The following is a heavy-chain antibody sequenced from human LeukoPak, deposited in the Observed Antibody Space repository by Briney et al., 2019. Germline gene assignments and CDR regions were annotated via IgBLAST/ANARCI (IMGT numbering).Heavy chain of an antibody. J-gene: IGHJ4*02. CDR3: AKEEEKFPAWGYFDS. CDR1: GFTFSTYA. Sequence: GGSLRLSCAASGFTFSTYAMTWVRQAPGKGPEWVSTISHTATGIFYADSVKGRFTISRDNSKNTLFLDMDSLRVEDTALYFCAKEEEKFPAWGYFDSWGQGSLVTVSS. D-gene: IGHD7-27*01. V-gene: IGHV3-23*01. CDR2: ISHTATGI.